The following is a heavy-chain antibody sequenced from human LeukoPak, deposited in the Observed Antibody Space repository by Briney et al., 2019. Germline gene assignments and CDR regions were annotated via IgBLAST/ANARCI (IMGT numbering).Heavy chain of an antibody. Sequence: PSETLTLTCTVSGGSISSSSYYWGWIRQPPGKGLEWIVSIYYSGSTYYNPSLKSRVTISVDTSKNQFSLKLSSVPAADTAVYYCARISNYDFWTYYYYMDVWGKGTTVTVSS. CDR2: IYYSGST. CDR1: GGSISSSSYY. V-gene: IGHV4-39*07. D-gene: IGHD3-3*01. J-gene: IGHJ6*03. CDR3: ARISNYDFWTYYYYMDV.